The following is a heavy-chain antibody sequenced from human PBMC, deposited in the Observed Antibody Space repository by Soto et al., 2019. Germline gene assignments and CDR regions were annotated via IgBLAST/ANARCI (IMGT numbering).Heavy chain of an antibody. CDR1: GITVSSNY. CDR3: ASDAPSYYASRIAV. Sequence: EVQLVESGGGLVQPGGSLRLSCAASGITVSSNYMPWVRQAPGTVLEWVSVLHSGGDTYYANSVKGRFTISRHDSTNTLFRKRNSRTPEDPAVYYCASDAPSYYASRIAVWGQGTTVTVSS. D-gene: IGHD3-10*01. J-gene: IGHJ6*02. CDR2: LHSGGDT. V-gene: IGHV3-53*04.